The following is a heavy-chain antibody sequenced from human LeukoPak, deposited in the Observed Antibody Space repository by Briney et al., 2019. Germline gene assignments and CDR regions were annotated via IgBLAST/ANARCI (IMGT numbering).Heavy chain of an antibody. Sequence: PSETLSLTCTVSGGSISSYYWSWIRQPAGKGLEWIGRIYTSGSTNYNPSLKIRVTMSVDTSKNQFSLKLSSVTAADTAVYYCARVGGVGHSGSYWRYFDYWGQGTLVTVSS. CDR2: IYTSGST. CDR3: ARVGGVGHSGSYWRYFDY. J-gene: IGHJ4*02. CDR1: GGSISSYY. D-gene: IGHD1-26*01. V-gene: IGHV4-4*07.